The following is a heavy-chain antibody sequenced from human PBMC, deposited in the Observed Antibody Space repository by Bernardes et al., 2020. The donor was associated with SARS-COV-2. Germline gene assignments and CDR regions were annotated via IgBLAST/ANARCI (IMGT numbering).Heavy chain of an antibody. D-gene: IGHD6-13*01. V-gene: IGHV4-39*01. CDR2: IYYSGST. CDR3: AGGSWYRLDY. J-gene: IGHJ4*02. CDR1: GGSISSSSYY. Sequence: SETLSLTCTVSGGSISSSSYYWGWIRQPPGKGLEWIGSIYYSGSTYYNPSLKSRVTISVDTSKNQFSLKLSSVTAADTAVYYCAGGSWYRLDYWGQGTLVTVSS.